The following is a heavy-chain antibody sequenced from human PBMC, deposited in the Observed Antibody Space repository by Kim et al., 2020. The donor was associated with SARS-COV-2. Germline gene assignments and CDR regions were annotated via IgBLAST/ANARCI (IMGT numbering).Heavy chain of an antibody. CDR1: GGSFSGYY. Sequence: SETLSLTCAVYGGSFSGYYWSWIRQPPGKGLEWIGEINHSGSTNYNPSLKSRVTISVDTSKNQFPLKLSSVTAADTAVYYCAGGPRPFSVTYCGGDCFMGGGTRDYCGVCAWG. V-gene: IGHV4-34*01. CDR3: AGGPRPFSVTYCGGDCFMGGGTRDYCGVCA. D-gene: IGHD2-21*02. CDR2: INHSGST. J-gene: IGHJ6*02.